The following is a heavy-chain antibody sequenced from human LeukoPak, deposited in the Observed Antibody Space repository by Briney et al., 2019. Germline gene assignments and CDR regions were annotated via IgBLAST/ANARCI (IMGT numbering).Heavy chain of an antibody. CDR1: GGTFSSYA. D-gene: IGHD2-2*01. J-gene: IGHJ4*02. CDR3: ARDDRGCSSTSCYAFDY. Sequence: SVKVPCKASGGTFSSYAISWVRQALGQGLEWMGGIIPIFGTANYAQKFQGRVTITADESTSTAYMELSSLRSEDTAVYYCARDDRGCSSTSCYAFDYWGQGTLVTVSS. V-gene: IGHV1-69*13. CDR2: IIPIFGTA.